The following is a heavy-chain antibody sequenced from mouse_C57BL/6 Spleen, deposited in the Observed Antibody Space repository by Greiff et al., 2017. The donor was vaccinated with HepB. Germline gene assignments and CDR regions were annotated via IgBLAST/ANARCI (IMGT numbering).Heavy chain of an antibody. D-gene: IGHD1-1*01. CDR2: ISDGGSYT. CDR1: GFTFSSYA. V-gene: IGHV5-4*03. CDR3: ARGGIYYYGSSYARDY. Sequence: EVKLVESGGGLVKPGGSLKLSCAASGFTFSSYAMSWVRQTPEKRLEWVATISDGGSYTYYPDNVKGRFTISRDNAKNNLYLQMSHLKSEDTAMYYCARGGIYYYGSSYARDYWGQGTSVTVSS. J-gene: IGHJ4*01.